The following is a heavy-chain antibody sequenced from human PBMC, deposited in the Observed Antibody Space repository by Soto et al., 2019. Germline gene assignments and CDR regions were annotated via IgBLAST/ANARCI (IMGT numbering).Heavy chain of an antibody. V-gene: IGHV3-21*01. CDR3: ARVAY. Sequence: GASVKVSCKASGFTFSSVSMNWVRQVPGKGLEWVASISSGSSETWYADSVKGRFMISRDKAQNSLFLQMNTLRPEDTAMYYCARVAYWGPGTQVTVSS. CDR2: ISSGSSET. CDR1: GFTFSSVS. J-gene: IGHJ4*02.